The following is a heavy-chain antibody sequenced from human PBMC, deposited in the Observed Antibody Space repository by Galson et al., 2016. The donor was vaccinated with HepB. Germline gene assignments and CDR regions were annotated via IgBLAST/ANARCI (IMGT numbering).Heavy chain of an antibody. CDR2: VSAYNRDT. Sequence: KVSCQASGYTFSTYGISWVRQAPGQGLEWMGWVSAYNRDTSYAQRFQDRVTMTTDKSTNIAYMELRGLGSEDTAVYYCAREGITMKSFDYWGQGTLVTVSS. D-gene: IGHD3-22*01. V-gene: IGHV1-18*01. CDR3: AREGITMKSFDY. J-gene: IGHJ4*02. CDR1: GYTFSTYG.